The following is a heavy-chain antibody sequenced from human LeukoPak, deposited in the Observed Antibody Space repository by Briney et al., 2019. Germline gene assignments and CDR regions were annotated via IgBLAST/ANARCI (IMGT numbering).Heavy chain of an antibody. V-gene: IGHV3-23*01. Sequence: PGGPLRLSCAASGFTFSSYAMSWVRQAPGKGLEWVSAISGSGGSTYYADSVKGRFTISRDNSKNTLYLQMNSLRAEDTAVYYCAKDRVGILGYCSGGSCSFYGMDVWGQGTTVTVSS. D-gene: IGHD2-15*01. CDR2: ISGSGGST. J-gene: IGHJ6*02. CDR1: GFTFSSYA. CDR3: AKDRVGILGYCSGGSCSFYGMDV.